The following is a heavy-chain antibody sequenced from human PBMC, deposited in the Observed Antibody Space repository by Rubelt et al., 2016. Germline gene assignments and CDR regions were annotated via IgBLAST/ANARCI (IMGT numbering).Heavy chain of an antibody. CDR3: ARLFVVVPAANHDAFDI. CDR2: INHSGST. J-gene: IGHJ3*02. Sequence: QVQLQQWGAGLLKPSETLSLTCAVYGGSFSGYYWSWIRQPPGKGLEWIGEINHSGSTNYNPSLKVRVTISVETSKNQFSLKLSSVTAADTAVYYCARLFVVVPAANHDAFDIWGQGTMVTVSS. V-gene: IGHV4-34*01. CDR1: GGSFSGYY. D-gene: IGHD2-2*01.